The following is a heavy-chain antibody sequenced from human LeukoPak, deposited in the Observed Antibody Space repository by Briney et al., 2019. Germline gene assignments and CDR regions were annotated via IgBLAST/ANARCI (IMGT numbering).Heavy chain of an antibody. Sequence: SETLSLTCAVYGGSFIDYYWSWLRQPPGKGLEWIGEIDHIGSTTYNPSLKSRVTISVDTSKNQFSLKLNSVTAADTAVYYCARGFSHWGQGTLVTVSS. V-gene: IGHV4-34*01. J-gene: IGHJ4*02. CDR3: ARGFSH. CDR1: GGSFIDYY. CDR2: IDHIGST. D-gene: IGHD3-3*01.